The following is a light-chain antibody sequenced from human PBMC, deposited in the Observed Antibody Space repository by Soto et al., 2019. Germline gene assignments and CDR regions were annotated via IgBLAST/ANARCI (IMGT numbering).Light chain of an antibody. CDR2: GAS. Sequence: DIQMTHSPSSLSASVGDRVTITCRASQSISSYLNWYQQKPGKAPKLLIYGASSLQSGVPSRFSGRGSGTDFTLSISSLQPEDFATYYCQQSYRTPITFGPGTRLEI. J-gene: IGKJ5*01. V-gene: IGKV1-39*01. CDR1: QSISSY. CDR3: QQSYRTPIT.